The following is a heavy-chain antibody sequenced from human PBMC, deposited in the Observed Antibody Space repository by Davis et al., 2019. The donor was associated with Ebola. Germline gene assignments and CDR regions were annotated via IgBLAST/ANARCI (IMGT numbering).Heavy chain of an antibody. CDR1: GYSFSSYA. V-gene: IGHV7-4-1*02. CDR2: INTNTGNP. CDR3: ARCEENPDTTMVSCFDY. J-gene: IGHJ4*02. Sequence: AASVKVSCKASGYSFSSYAISWVRQAPGQGLEWMGWINTNTGNPTYAQGFTGRFVFSLDTSVSTAYLQISSLKAEDTAVYYCARCEENPDTTMVSCFDYWGQGTLVTVSS. D-gene: IGHD5-18*01.